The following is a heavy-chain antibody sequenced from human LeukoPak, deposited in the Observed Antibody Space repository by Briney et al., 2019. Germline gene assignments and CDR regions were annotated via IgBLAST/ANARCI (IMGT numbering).Heavy chain of an antibody. V-gene: IGHV3-30*18. CDR2: ISYDGINK. CDR1: GFTFSSYG. D-gene: IGHD1-1*01. J-gene: IGHJ4*02. Sequence: PGSSLRLSCAASGFTFSSYGMHLVRQAPGKGLEWVAVISYDGINKFYADSVKGRFTISRDNSKNTLYLQMNSLRAEDTAVYYCAKDRETTASGTFDYWGEGTLVTVSS. CDR3: AKDRETTASGTFDY.